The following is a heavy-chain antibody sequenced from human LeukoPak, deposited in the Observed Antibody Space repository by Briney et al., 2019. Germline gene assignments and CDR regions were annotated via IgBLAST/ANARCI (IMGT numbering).Heavy chain of an antibody. Sequence: GGSLRLSCTASGFTFSSYGIHWVRQAPGKGLDWVSLIWYDGSNKYYADSVKGRFTVSRDNSKNTLYLQMNSLSPEDTAVYYCARGNAAMIDYWGQGTLVTVSS. CDR1: GFTFSSYG. J-gene: IGHJ4*02. CDR3: ARGNAAMIDY. D-gene: IGHD5-18*01. CDR2: IWYDGSNK. V-gene: IGHV3-33*01.